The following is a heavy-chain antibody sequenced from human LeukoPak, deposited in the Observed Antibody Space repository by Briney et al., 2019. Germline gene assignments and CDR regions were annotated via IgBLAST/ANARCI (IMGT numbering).Heavy chain of an antibody. J-gene: IGHJ4*02. CDR3: ARVYRYGGPDDY. CDR1: GGSFSGYY. Sequence: SETLSLTCAVYGGSFSGYYWSWIRQPPGKGLEWIGEINHSGSTNYNPSLKSRATISVDTSKNQFSLKLSSVTAADTAVYYCARVYRYGGPDDYWGQGTLVTVSS. V-gene: IGHV4-34*01. CDR2: INHSGST. D-gene: IGHD5-18*01.